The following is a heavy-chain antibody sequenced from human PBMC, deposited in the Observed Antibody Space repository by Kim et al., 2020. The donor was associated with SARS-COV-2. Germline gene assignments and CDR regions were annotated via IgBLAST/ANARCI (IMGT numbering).Heavy chain of an antibody. CDR1: GGSIFGSSSY. V-gene: IGHV4-39*01. J-gene: IGHJ6*02. CDR3: ARHTGHDWYQLISSHDMDV. D-gene: IGHD2-2*01. Sequence: SETLSLTCTVSGGSIFGSSSYWGWIRQPPGKGLEWIASIYYIGSTYYNPSLKSRVTISADTSKNQFSLKLSSVTAADTAVYYCARHTGHDWYQLISSHDMDVWGQGTTVTVSS. CDR2: IYYIGST.